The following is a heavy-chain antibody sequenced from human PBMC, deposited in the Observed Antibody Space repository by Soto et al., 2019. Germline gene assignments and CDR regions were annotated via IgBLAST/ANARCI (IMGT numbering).Heavy chain of an antibody. CDR1: GYTFTSYG. Sequence: ASVKVSCKASGYTFTSYGISWVRQAPGQGLEWMGWISAYNGNTNYAQKLQGRVTMTTDTSTNTAYMELRSLRSDDTAVYYCARDVVDYYDSSGYYDAFDIWGQGTMVTVSS. V-gene: IGHV1-18*01. CDR2: ISAYNGNT. D-gene: IGHD3-22*01. J-gene: IGHJ3*02. CDR3: ARDVVDYYDSSGYYDAFDI.